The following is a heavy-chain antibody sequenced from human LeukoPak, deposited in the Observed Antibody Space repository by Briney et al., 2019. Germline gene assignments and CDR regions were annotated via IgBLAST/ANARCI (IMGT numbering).Heavy chain of an antibody. D-gene: IGHD5-24*01. J-gene: IGHJ5*02. CDR3: ARERRDGYGFWFDP. V-gene: IGHV3-33*01. CDR2: IWYDGSNK. Sequence: PGGSLRLSCAASGFTFSSYGMHWVRQAPGKGLEWVAVIWYDGSNKYYADSVKSRFTISRDNSKNTLYLQMNSLRAEDTAVYYCARERRDGYGFWFDPWGQGTLVTVSS. CDR1: GFTFSSYG.